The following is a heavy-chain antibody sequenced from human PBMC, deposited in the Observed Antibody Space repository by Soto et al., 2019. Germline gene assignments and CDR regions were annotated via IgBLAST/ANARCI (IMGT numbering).Heavy chain of an antibody. J-gene: IGHJ4*02. CDR3: ARDKITGLFDY. V-gene: IGHV4-4*02. Sequence: PSETLSLTCTVSGDSMSSSNWWNWVRQPPGKGLEWIGEAHHSGRTNYNPSLKSRVTISVDRSQNLFSLKLASVTAADTAVYYCARDKITGLFDYWGQGTLVTVS. D-gene: IGHD2-8*02. CDR1: GDSMSSSNW. CDR2: AHHSGRT.